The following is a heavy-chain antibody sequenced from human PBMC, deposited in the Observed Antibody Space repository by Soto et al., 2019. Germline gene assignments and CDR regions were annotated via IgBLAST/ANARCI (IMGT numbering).Heavy chain of an antibody. Sequence: GSGPTLVNPTQTLTLTCTFSGFSLSTSGVGVGWIRQPPGKVLEWLALIYWDDDKRYSPFLKSRLTITKDTSKNQVVLTMSNMDPVDTARYYCAHIVVAGLGYYFDYWGQGALVTVSS. CDR1: GFSLSTSGVG. J-gene: IGHJ4*02. D-gene: IGHD6-19*01. CDR3: AHIVVAGLGYYFDY. V-gene: IGHV2-5*02. CDR2: IYWDDDK.